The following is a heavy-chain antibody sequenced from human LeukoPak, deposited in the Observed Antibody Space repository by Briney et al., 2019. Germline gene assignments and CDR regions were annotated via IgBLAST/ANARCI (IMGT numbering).Heavy chain of an antibody. D-gene: IGHD6-19*01. CDR3: ARDSRYSSSGIDV. CDR1: GFTVSSNY. Sequence: GGSLRLSCAASGFTVSSNYMSGARHAPGQGLEWVSVIYIGGSTYYADSVKGRFTIPRDNSKNTLYLQMDSVRAEDSAVYYCARDSRYSSSGIDVWGKGTTVTVSS. V-gene: IGHV3-53*01. J-gene: IGHJ6*04. CDR2: IYIGGST.